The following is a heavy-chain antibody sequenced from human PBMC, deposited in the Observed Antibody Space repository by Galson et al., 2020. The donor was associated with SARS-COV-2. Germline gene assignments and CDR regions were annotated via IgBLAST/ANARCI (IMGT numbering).Heavy chain of an antibody. Sequence: GGSLRLSCAASGFTFSSSAMHWVRPAPGKGLEFVSAISSNGGFTYHANSVKDRFTISRDNSKNTLYLQMGGLRAEDMAVYYCARVTAGDLVGYFVCWGQETLVTVSS. V-gene: IGHV3-64*01. CDR1: GFTFSSSA. CDR2: ISSNGGFT. J-gene: IGHJ4*02. CDR3: ARVTAGDLVGYFVC. D-gene: IGHD2-8*02.